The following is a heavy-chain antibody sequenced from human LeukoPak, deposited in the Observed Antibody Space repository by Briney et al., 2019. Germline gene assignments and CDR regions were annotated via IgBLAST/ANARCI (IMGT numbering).Heavy chain of an antibody. J-gene: IGHJ4*02. CDR3: AKRKGWYGEGYFDY. Sequence: PGGSLRLSCAASGFTVSSNYMSWVRQPPGKGLEWVSVIYSGGTTFYADSVKGRFTISRDNPKNTLYLQMNSLRADDTAVYYCAKRKGWYGEGYFDYWGQGTVVTVSS. CDR2: IYSGGTT. CDR1: GFTVSSNY. V-gene: IGHV3-53*01. D-gene: IGHD3-10*01.